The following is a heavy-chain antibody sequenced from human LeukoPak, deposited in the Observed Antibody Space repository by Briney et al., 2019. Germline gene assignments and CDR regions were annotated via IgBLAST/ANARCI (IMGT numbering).Heavy chain of an antibody. Sequence: GGSLRLSCVASGFTLSDFYMSWIRQAPGKGLEWLADIGSSDSIISYADSLRGRFTISRDYAKNSLHLQMNSLRDEHTAVYYCGREPVAGTFDYWGQGTLVTVSS. D-gene: IGHD6-19*01. CDR1: GFTLSDFY. CDR2: IGSSDSII. J-gene: IGHJ4*02. CDR3: GREPVAGTFDY. V-gene: IGHV3-11*01.